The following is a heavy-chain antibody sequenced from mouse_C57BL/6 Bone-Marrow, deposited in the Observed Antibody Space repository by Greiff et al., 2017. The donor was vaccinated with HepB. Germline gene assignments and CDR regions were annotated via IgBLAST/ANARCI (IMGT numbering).Heavy chain of an antibody. J-gene: IGHJ2*01. CDR2: IDPENGDT. V-gene: IGHV14-4*01. CDR1: GFNIKDDY. D-gene: IGHD2-3*01. Sequence: DVKLQESGAELVRPGASVKLSCTASGFNIKDDYMHWVKQRPEQGLEWIGWIDPENGDTEYASKFQGKATITADTSSNTAYLQLSSLTSEDTAVYYCTTAYDGYLSYFDYWGQGTTLTVSS. CDR3: TTAYDGYLSYFDY.